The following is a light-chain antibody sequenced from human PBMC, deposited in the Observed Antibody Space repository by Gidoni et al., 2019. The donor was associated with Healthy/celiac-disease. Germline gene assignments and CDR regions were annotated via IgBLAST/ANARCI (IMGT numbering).Light chain of an antibody. CDR3: AAWDDSLSGPWV. CDR1: SSNIGSHY. V-gene: IGLV1-47*01. J-gene: IGLJ3*02. Sequence: QSVLTQPPSASGTPGQRVTISCSGSSSNIGSHYVYWYQQLPGTAPKLLIYRNNQRPSGVPDRFSGSKSGTSASLAISGLRSEDEADYYCAAWDDSLSGPWVFGGGTKLTV. CDR2: RNN.